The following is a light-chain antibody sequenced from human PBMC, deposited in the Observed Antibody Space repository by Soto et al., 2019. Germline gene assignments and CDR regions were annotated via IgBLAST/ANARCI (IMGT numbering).Light chain of an antibody. Sequence: EIVLTQSPGTLSLSPGERATLSCRASQSVSSSYLAWYQQKPGQAPRLLIYDASTRASDVPGRFSGSGSGREFTLTISSLQSEDFAIYSCHQYNSWPWTFGQGTKVDIK. J-gene: IGKJ1*01. V-gene: IGKV3-15*01. CDR1: QSVSSSY. CDR2: DAS. CDR3: HQYNSWPWT.